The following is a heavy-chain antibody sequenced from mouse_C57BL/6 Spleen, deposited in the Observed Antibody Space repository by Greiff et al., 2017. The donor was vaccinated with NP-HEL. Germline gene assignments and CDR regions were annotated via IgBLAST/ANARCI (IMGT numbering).Heavy chain of an antibody. CDR2: IDPSDSYT. CDR3: ARRTPGDY. V-gene: IGHV1-59*01. CDR1: GYTFTSYW. Sequence: QVQLKQPGAELVRPGTSVKLSCKASGYTFTSYWMHWVKQRPGQGLEWIGVIDPSDSYTNYNQKFKGKATLTVDTSSSTAYMQLSSLTSEDSAVYYCARRTPGDYWGQGTTLTVSS. J-gene: IGHJ2*01.